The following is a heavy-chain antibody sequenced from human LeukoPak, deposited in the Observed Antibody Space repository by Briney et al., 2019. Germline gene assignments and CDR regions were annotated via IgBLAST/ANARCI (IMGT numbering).Heavy chain of an antibody. CDR2: INHSGST. CDR3: ARDRGHYDILTGYYDPYFDY. D-gene: IGHD3-9*01. J-gene: IGHJ4*02. V-gene: IGHV4-34*01. Sequence: SETLSLTCAVYGGSFSGYYWSWIRQPPGKGLEWIGEINHSGSTNYNPSLKSRVTISVDTSKNQFSLKLSSVTAADTAVYYCARDRGHYDILTGYYDPYFDYWGQGTLVTVSS. CDR1: GGSFSGYY.